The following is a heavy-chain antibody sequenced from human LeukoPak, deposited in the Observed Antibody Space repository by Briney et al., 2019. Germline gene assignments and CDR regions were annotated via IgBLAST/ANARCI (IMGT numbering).Heavy chain of an antibody. V-gene: IGHV3-11*01. Sequence: GGSLRLSCAASGFTFSDYYMSWIRQAPGMGLEWVSYISSSGSTICYADSVKGRFTISGDNAKNSLYLQMNSLRAEDTAVYYCAREVSGGDRIFDYWGQGTLVTVSS. J-gene: IGHJ4*02. D-gene: IGHD2-21*02. CDR1: GFTFSDYY. CDR3: AREVSGGDRIFDY. CDR2: ISSSGSTI.